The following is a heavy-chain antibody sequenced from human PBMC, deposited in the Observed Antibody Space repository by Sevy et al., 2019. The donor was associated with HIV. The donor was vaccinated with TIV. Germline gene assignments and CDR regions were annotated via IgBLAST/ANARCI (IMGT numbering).Heavy chain of an antibody. V-gene: IGHV3-30*18. Sequence: GSLRLSCAASGFTFSSYGMHWVRQAPGKGLEWVAVISYDGSNKYYADSVKGRFTISRDNSKNTLYLQMNSLRAEDTAVHYCAKDAQNYDFWSGYLTADYYYGMDVWGQGTTVTVSS. CDR1: GFTFSSYG. CDR3: AKDAQNYDFWSGYLTADYYYGMDV. J-gene: IGHJ6*02. CDR2: ISYDGSNK. D-gene: IGHD3-3*01.